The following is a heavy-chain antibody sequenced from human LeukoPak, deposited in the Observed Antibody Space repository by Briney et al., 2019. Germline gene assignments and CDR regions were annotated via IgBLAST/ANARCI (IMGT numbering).Heavy chain of an antibody. Sequence: GASVKVSCKASGYTFTSYDINWVRQATGQGLEWMGWMNPNSGNTGYAQKFQGRVTITRNTSISTAYMELSSLRSEDTAVYYCARGLGVAAGTGFDYWGQGTLVTVSS. V-gene: IGHV1-8*03. D-gene: IGHD6-19*01. CDR2: MNPNSGNT. J-gene: IGHJ4*02. CDR1: GYTFTSYD. CDR3: ARGLGVAAGTGFDY.